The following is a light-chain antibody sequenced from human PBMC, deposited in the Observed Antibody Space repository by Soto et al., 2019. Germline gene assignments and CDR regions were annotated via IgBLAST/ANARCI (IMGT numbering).Light chain of an antibody. Sequence: DIQMTQSPSTLSASVGDRVTITCRASHSISSWLAWYQQKPGKAPKLLIYDASSLESGVPSKFSGRGAGTEFTLTSSSLQPDDCANYYGQQYNRNPLTAGGATKVHI. CDR2: DAS. V-gene: IGKV1-5*01. CDR1: HSISSW. J-gene: IGKJ4*01. CDR3: QQYNRNPLT.